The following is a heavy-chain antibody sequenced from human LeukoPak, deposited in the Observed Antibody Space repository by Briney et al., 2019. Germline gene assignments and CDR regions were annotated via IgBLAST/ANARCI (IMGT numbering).Heavy chain of an antibody. CDR2: INAGNGNT. J-gene: IGHJ4*02. CDR1: GYTSTSYA. Sequence: ASVKVPCKASGYTSTSYAMHWVRQAPGQRLEWMGWINAGNGNTKYSQKFQGRVTITRDTSASTAYMELSSLRSEDTAVYYCARVKGDYYDSSGYFDYWGQGTLVTVSS. D-gene: IGHD3-22*01. V-gene: IGHV1-3*01. CDR3: ARVKGDYYDSSGYFDY.